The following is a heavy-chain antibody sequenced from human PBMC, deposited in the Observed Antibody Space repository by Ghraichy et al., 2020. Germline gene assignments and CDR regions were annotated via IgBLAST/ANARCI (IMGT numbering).Heavy chain of an antibody. CDR3: ARDQGLRYFDWLLSPLFDY. CDR2: ISAYNGNT. D-gene: IGHD3-9*01. CDR1: GYTFTSYG. Sequence: ASVKVSCKASGYTFTSYGISWVRQAPGQGLEWMGWISAYNGNTNYAQKLQGRVTMTTDTSTSTAYMELRSLRSDDTAVYYCARDQGLRYFDWLLSPLFDYWGQGTLVTVSS. V-gene: IGHV1-18*01. J-gene: IGHJ4*02.